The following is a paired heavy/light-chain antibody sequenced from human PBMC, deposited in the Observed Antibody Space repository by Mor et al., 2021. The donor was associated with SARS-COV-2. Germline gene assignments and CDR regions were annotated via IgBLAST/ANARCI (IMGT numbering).Light chain of an antibody. V-gene: IGKV1-9*01. Sequence: DIQLTQSPSFLSASVGDRVTITCRASQDITTYLAWYQQKPGKAPQLLIYAASTLQSGVTSRFSGSGSGTEFTLTISSLQPEDFATYYCQQLISYPRTFGQGTKVEIK. CDR1: QDITTY. CDR3: QQLISYPRT. J-gene: IGKJ1*01. CDR2: AAS.
Heavy chain of an antibody. J-gene: IGHJ6*02. Sequence: QVQLVQSGAEVKKPGASVKVSCKASGYTFTAYYMHWVRQAPGQGLEWMGWINPNSGGTNYAQKFQGWVTMTRDTSINTAYMELRRLRSDDTAVYYCAREKRGRIVVVASRYYGMDVWGQGTTVIVSS. V-gene: IGHV1-2*04. CDR3: AREKRGRIVVVASRYYGMDV. CDR2: INPNSGGT. CDR1: GYTFTAYY. D-gene: IGHD2-21*01.